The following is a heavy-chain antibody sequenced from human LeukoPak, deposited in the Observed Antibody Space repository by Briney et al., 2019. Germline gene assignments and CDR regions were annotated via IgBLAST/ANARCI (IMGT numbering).Heavy chain of an antibody. V-gene: IGHV3-9*01. J-gene: IGHJ4*02. CDR3: AKVRGRITMVRGVIFDY. D-gene: IGHD3-10*01. CDR1: GFTFDDYA. Sequence: GGSLRLSCAASGFTFDDYAMHWVRQAPGKGLEWVSGISWNSGSIGYADSVKGRFTISRDNAKNSLYLLMNSLRAEDTALYYCAKVRGRITMVRGVIFDYWGQGTLVTVSS. CDR2: ISWNSGSI.